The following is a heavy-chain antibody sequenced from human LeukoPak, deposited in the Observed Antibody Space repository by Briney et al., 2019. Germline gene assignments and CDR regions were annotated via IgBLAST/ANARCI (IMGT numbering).Heavy chain of an antibody. D-gene: IGHD2/OR15-2a*01. J-gene: IGHJ5*02. CDR3: AREFTLFDP. CDR1: GGSIRSYY. CDR2: IYYSGTT. V-gene: IGHV4-59*01. Sequence: PSETLSLTCTVSGGSIRSYYWSWMRQPPGKGLEWIGSIYYSGTTNYNPSLKSRVAISVDTSKNQFSVKLSSVTAADTAVYYCAREFTLFDPWGQGTLVTVSS.